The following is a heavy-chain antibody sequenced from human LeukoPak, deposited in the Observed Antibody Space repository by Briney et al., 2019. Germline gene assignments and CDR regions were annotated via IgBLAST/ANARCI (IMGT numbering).Heavy chain of an antibody. V-gene: IGHV1-69*13. J-gene: IGHJ6*03. CDR1: GGTFISYA. Sequence: EASVKVSCKASGGTFISYAISWVRQAPGQGLEWMGGIIPIFGTANYAQKFQGRVTITADESTSTAYMELSSLRSEDTAVYYCARDLGRRSVNYHYYMDVWGKGTTVTVSS. CDR2: IIPIFGTA. D-gene: IGHD3/OR15-3a*01. CDR3: ARDLGRRSVNYHYYMDV.